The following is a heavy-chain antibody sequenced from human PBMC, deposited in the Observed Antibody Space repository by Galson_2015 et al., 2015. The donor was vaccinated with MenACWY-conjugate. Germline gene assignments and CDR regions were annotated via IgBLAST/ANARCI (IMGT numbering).Heavy chain of an antibody. V-gene: IGHV3-7*03. D-gene: IGHD3-22*01. CDR2: INQDGCVK. CDR3: ARDPPHYYDNNYDMDV. Sequence: SLRLSCAASGFTFSNYWMTWVRQAPGKGLEWVANINQDGCVKNYVDSVKGRFTISRDNAENSLRLQMDSLRAEDTAVYYCARDPPHYYDNNYDMDVWGQGTTVTVSS. CDR1: GFTFSNYW. J-gene: IGHJ6*02.